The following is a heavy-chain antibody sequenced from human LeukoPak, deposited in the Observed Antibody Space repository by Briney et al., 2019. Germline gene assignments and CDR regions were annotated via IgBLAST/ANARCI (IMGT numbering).Heavy chain of an antibody. V-gene: IGHV3-48*01. CDR1: GFTFSSYS. D-gene: IGHD2-15*01. CDR3: ARAGYCSGGSCSFYFDY. J-gene: IGHJ4*02. Sequence: GGSLRLSCAASGFTFSSYSMNWVRQAPGKGLEWVSYISSSSSTIYYADSVKGRFTISRDNAKNSLYLQMNSLRAEDTAVYYCARAGYCSGGSCSFYFDYWGQGTLVTVSS. CDR2: ISSSSSTI.